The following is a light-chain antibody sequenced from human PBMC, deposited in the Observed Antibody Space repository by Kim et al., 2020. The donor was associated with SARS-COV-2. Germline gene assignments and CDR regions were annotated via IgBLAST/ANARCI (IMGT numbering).Light chain of an antibody. CDR2: DSS. V-gene: IGKV1-33*01. J-gene: IGKJ4*01. CDR3: QQFDSLPLT. Sequence: DIQMTQSPSSLSASVGDRVTITCQASQDIGNLLNWYQQKPGKAPKLLIYDSSYLETGTPSRFSGSGSGTDFSFTVSSLQPDDIAIYYCQQFDSLPLTFGGGTKVDIK. CDR1: QDIGNL.